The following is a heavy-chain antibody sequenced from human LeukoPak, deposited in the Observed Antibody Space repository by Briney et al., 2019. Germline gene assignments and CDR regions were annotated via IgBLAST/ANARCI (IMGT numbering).Heavy chain of an antibody. D-gene: IGHD2-2*01. CDR2: IIPIFGTA. V-gene: IGHV1-69*05. Sequence: SVKVSCTASGGTFSSYAISWVRQAPGQGLEWMGGIIPIFGTANYAQKFQGRVTITTDESTSTAYMELSSLRSEDTAVYYCARAPRLGYCSSTSCRNYYYYYMDVWGKGTTVTVSS. CDR3: ARAPRLGYCSSTSCRNYYYYYMDV. CDR1: GGTFSSYA. J-gene: IGHJ6*03.